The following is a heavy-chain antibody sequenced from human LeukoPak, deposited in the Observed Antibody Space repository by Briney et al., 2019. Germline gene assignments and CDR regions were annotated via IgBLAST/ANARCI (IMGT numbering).Heavy chain of an antibody. CDR1: GFTFDDYA. Sequence: PGGSLRLSCAASGFTFDDYAMHWVRQAPGKGLEWVSAISGSGGSTYYADSVKGRFTISRDNSKNTLYLQMNSLRAEDTAVYYCAKDIRITMVRGVIPGGLEYWGQGTLVTVSS. V-gene: IGHV3-23*01. J-gene: IGHJ4*02. CDR2: ISGSGGST. CDR3: AKDIRITMVRGVIPGGLEY. D-gene: IGHD3-10*01.